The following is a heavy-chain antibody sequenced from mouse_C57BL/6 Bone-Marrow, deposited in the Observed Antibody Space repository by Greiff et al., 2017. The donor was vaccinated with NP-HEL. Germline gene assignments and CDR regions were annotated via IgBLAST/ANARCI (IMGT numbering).Heavy chain of an antibody. CDR3: ARHEEKGTGTDYAMDY. J-gene: IGHJ4*01. CDR2: FYPGSGSI. D-gene: IGHD4-1*01. V-gene: IGHV1-62-2*01. CDR1: GYTFTEYT. Sequence: QVHVKQSGAELVKPGASVKLSCKASGYTFTEYTIHWVKQRSGQGLEWIGWFYPGSGSIKYNEKFKDKATLTADKSSSTVYMELSRLTSEDSAVYFCARHEEKGTGTDYAMDYWGQGTSVTVSS.